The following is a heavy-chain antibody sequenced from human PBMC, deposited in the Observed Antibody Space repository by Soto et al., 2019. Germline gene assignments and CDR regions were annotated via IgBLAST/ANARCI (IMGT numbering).Heavy chain of an antibody. V-gene: IGHV4-59*01. CDR2: IYYSGST. Sequence: SETLSLTCTVSGGSISSYYWSWIRQPPGKGLEWIGYIYYSGSTNYNPSLKSRVTISVDTSKNPFSLKLSSVTAADTAVYYCARVGRYCSSTSCWYNWFDSWGQGTLVTVSS. J-gene: IGHJ5*01. CDR3: ARVGRYCSSTSCWYNWFDS. CDR1: GGSISSYY. D-gene: IGHD2-2*01.